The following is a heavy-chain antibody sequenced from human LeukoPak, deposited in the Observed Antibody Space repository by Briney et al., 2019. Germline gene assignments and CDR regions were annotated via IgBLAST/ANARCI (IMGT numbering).Heavy chain of an antibody. V-gene: IGHV3-53*01. CDR3: ARDRGDYGGNSDY. CDR1: GFTVSSNY. D-gene: IGHD4-23*01. J-gene: IGHJ4*02. Sequence: GGPLRLSCAASGFTVSSNYMSWVRQAPGKGLEWVSVIYSGGSTYYADSVKGRFTISRDNSKNTLYLQMNSLRAEDTAVYYCARDRGDYGGNSDYWGQGTLVTVSS. CDR2: IYSGGST.